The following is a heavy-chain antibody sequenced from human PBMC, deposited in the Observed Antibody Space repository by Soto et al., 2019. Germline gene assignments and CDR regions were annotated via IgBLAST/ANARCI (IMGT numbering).Heavy chain of an antibody. V-gene: IGHV3-30*18. CDR2: ISYDGSNK. CDR3: AKDRAYYDFWSGPDY. J-gene: IGHJ4*02. Sequence: QVQLVESGGGVVQPGRSLRLSCAASGFTFSSYGMHWARQAPGKGLEWVAVISYDGSNKYYADSVKGRFTISRDNSKNTLYLQMNSLRAEDTAVYYCAKDRAYYDFWSGPDYWGQGTLVTVSS. CDR1: GFTFSSYG. D-gene: IGHD3-3*01.